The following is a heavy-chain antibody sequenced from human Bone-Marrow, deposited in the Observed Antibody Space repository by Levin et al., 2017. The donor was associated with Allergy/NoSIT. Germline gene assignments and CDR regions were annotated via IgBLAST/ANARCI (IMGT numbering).Heavy chain of an antibody. J-gene: IGHJ6*03. CDR2: IYSSGST. D-gene: IGHD3-3*02. CDR3: ARDASVRGPIFRNYYTEV. CDR1: GDSIAGGNYF. V-gene: IGHV4-61*02. Sequence: PSETLSLTCTVSGDSIAGGNYFWSWIRQPAGKELEWIGRIYSSGSTHYNPTLDSRATISLDMSKNQFSLNLSSVTAADTAVYYCARDASVRGPIFRNYYTEVWGKGTTVIVSS.